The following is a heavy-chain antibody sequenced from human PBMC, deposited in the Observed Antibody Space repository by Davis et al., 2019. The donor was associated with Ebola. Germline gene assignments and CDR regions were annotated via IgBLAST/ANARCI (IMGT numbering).Heavy chain of an antibody. CDR1: GYTFSSFW. V-gene: IGHV3-74*01. CDR2: INSDGTSS. CDR3: ARSPFYDILTGYYRPYYYGMDV. D-gene: IGHD3-9*01. J-gene: IGHJ6*02. Sequence: GESLKISCKGSGYTFSSFWMNWVRQAPGKGLEWVSRINSDGTSSNYTDVVRGRFTISRDNAKNSLYLQMNSLRGEDTAVYFCARSPFYDILTGYYRPYYYGMDVWGQGTTVTVSS.